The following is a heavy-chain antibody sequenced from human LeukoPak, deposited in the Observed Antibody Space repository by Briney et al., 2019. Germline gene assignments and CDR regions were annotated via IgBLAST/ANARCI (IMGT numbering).Heavy chain of an antibody. CDR1: GFSLSESY. Sequence: GGSLRLSCAPSGFSLSESYMSWIPKAPGQGLEWLSYIKSSDTSTLYADSVRGRFTVSRDNAKNSLYLQMNSLSAEDTAVYYCARRGNMSSHAFDIWGQGTVVTVSS. CDR3: ARRGNMSSHAFDI. J-gene: IGHJ3*02. CDR2: IKSSDTST. D-gene: IGHD2/OR15-2a*01. V-gene: IGHV3-11*01.